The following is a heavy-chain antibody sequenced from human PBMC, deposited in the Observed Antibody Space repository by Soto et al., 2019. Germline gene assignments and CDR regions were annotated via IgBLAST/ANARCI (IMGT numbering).Heavy chain of an antibody. CDR1: GYTFTGYY. Sequence: ASVKVSCKASGYTFTGYYMHWVRQAPGQGLEWMGWINPNSGGTNYAQKFQGRATMTRDTSISTAYMELSRLRSDDTAVYYCARVSDYDSTGGMDVWGQGTTVTVSS. D-gene: IGHD3-3*01. CDR2: INPNSGGT. V-gene: IGHV1-2*02. J-gene: IGHJ6*02. CDR3: ARVSDYDSTGGMDV.